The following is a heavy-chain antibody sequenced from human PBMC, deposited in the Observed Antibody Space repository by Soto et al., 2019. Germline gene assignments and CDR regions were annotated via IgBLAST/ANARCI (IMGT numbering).Heavy chain of an antibody. CDR2: ISYDGSNK. V-gene: IGHV3-30*09. CDR1: GFTFSSYA. Sequence: TVGSLRLSCAASGFTFSSYAMHWVRQAPGKGLEWVAVISYDGSNKYYADSVKGRFAISRDNSKNTLYLQMNSLRAEDTAVYYCARDSEVGATTGGYYYGMDVWGQGTTVTVSS. CDR3: ARDSEVGATTGGYYYGMDV. D-gene: IGHD1-26*01. J-gene: IGHJ6*02.